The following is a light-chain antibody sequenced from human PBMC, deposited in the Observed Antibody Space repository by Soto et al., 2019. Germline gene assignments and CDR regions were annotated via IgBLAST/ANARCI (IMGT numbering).Light chain of an antibody. J-gene: IGLJ1*01. V-gene: IGLV2-23*01. CDR3: CSYAGSSTYV. CDR1: SSDIGAYNY. CDR2: EGS. Sequence: QSVLTQPPSASGSPGQSVTISCTGTSSDIGAYNYVSWFQQHPGEAPKLMIYEGSKRPSGVSNRFSGSKSGNTASLTISGLQAEDEADYYCCSYAGSSTYVFGTGTKVTVL.